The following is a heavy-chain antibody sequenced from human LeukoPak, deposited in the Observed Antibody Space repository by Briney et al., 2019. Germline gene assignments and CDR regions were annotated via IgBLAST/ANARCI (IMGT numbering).Heavy chain of an antibody. CDR3: ATYYYDSSGYYYDTDY. V-gene: IGHV5-10-1*01. CDR2: IDPSDSYT. D-gene: IGHD3-22*01. CDR1: GYSFTSYW. Sequence: RGESLKISCKGFGYSFTSYWISWVRQMPGKGLEWMGRIDPSDSYTNYSPSFQGHVTISADKSISTAYLQWSSLKASDTAMYYCATYYYDSSGYYYDTDYWGQGTLVTVSS. J-gene: IGHJ4*02.